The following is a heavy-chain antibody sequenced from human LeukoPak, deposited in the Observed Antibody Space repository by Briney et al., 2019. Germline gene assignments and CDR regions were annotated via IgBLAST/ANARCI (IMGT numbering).Heavy chain of an antibody. CDR2: IYYGETT. J-gene: IGHJ4*02. CDR3: VRHYVLHIVGPSY. D-gene: IGHD1-26*01. V-gene: IGHV4-59*04. CDR1: GGSISSYY. Sequence: SETLSLTCTVSGGSISSYYWSWIRQPPGKGLEWIGNIYYGETTSYNPSFKSRVTISVDTSKNQFSLKVNSVTAADTAMYFCVRHYVLHIVGPSYWGQGILVTVSS.